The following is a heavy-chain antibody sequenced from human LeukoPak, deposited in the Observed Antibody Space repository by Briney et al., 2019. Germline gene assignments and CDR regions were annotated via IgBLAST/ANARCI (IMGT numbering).Heavy chain of an antibody. D-gene: IGHD3-3*01. CDR1: GFTFSGSA. Sequence: GGSLRLSCAASGFTFSGSAMHWVRQASGKGLEWVGRIRSKANSYATAYAASVEGWFTISRDDSENTAYRQMNSLKTEDTAVYYCTGHFGVAQNWFDPWGQGTLVTVSS. CDR2: IRSKANSYAT. J-gene: IGHJ5*02. CDR3: TGHFGVAQNWFDP. V-gene: IGHV3-73*01.